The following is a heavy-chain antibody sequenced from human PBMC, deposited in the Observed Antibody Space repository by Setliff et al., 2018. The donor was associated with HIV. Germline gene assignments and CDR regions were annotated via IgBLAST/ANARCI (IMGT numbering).Heavy chain of an antibody. CDR2: IKQDGSEK. V-gene: IGHV3-7*01. Sequence: GSLRLSCAASGFTFSRYWMSWVRQAPGKGLEWVANIKQDGSEKYYVDSVRGRFTISRDNAKNSLYLQMNSLRAEDTAVYYCARDTGLGGDYADAFDIWGQGTMVTVSS. J-gene: IGHJ3*02. CDR3: ARDTGLGGDYADAFDI. D-gene: IGHD4-17*01. CDR1: GFTFSRYW.